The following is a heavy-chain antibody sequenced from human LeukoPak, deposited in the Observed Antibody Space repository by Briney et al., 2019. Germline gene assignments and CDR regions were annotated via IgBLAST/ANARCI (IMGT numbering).Heavy chain of an antibody. CDR1: GGSFSDYY. CDR2: INHSGST. D-gene: IGHD3-10*01. J-gene: IGHJ6*02. Sequence: SETLSLTCAVYGGSFSDYYWSWIRQPPGKGLEWIGEINHSGSTNYNPSLKSRVTISVDASKNQFSLKLSSLTAADTAVYSCSRGNHRVTMVRGVGYGMDVWGQGTTVTVSS. CDR3: SRGNHRVTMVRGVGYGMDV. V-gene: IGHV4-34*01.